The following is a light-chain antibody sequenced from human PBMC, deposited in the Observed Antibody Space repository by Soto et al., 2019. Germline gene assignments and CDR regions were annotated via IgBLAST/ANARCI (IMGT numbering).Light chain of an antibody. Sequence: DIPMTQSPSSLSASVGDRVTITCRASQSIATFLNWYQLKPGKAPNLLIHDTSTLQTGVPPRFSGSASGPDFTLTISGLQPEDFATYYCQQSFGAPITFGQGTRLEI. V-gene: IGKV1-39*01. J-gene: IGKJ5*01. CDR3: QQSFGAPIT. CDR1: QSIATF. CDR2: DTS.